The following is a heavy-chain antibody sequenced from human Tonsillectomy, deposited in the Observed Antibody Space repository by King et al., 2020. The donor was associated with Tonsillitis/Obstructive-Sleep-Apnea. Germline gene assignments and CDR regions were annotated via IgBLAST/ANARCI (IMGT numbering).Heavy chain of an antibody. D-gene: IGHD5-12*01. CDR1: GFTVGSNY. Sequence: VELVESGGGLVQPGVSLRLSCAASGFTVGSNYMSWVRQAPGKGLEWVSVIYRGGSTYYTDSVRGRFSISRDNSKNIVYLQMNSLRAEDSAVYYCAREGGGLRRYFDSGGQGTLVTVSS. V-gene: IGHV3-66*01. J-gene: IGHJ4*02. CDR2: IYRGGST. CDR3: AREGGGLRRYFDS.